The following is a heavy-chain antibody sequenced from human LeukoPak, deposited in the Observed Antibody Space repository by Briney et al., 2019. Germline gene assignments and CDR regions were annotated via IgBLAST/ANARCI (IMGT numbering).Heavy chain of an antibody. CDR1: GYTFTSYG. V-gene: IGHV1-69*13. D-gene: IGHD3-3*01. Sequence: SVTVSCKASGYTFTSYGISWVRQAPGQGLEWMGGIIPIFGTANYAQKFQGRVTITADESTSTAYMELSSLRSEDTAVYYCARDLAFTIFGVVTHGPLDYWGQGTLVTVSS. CDR2: IIPIFGTA. J-gene: IGHJ4*02. CDR3: ARDLAFTIFGVVTHGPLDY.